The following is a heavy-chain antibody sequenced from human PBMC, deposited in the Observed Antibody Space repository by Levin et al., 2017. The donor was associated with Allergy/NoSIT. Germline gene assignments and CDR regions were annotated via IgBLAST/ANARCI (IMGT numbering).Heavy chain of an antibody. CDR2: ISAYNGNT. D-gene: IGHD4-11*01. V-gene: IGHV1-18*01. Sequence: ASVKVSCKASGYTFTSYGISWVRQAPGQGLEWMGWISAYNGNTNYAQKLQGRVTMTTDTSTSTAYMELRSLRSDDTAVYYCARGNPRATVTPFYYYYYMDGWGKGTTVTVSS. CDR1: GYTFTSYG. J-gene: IGHJ6*03. CDR3: ARGNPRATVTPFYYYYYMDG.